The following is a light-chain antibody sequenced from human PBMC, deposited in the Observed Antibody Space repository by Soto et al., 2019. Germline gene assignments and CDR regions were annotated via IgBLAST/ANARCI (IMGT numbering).Light chain of an antibody. J-gene: IGKJ4*01. CDR2: LGS. CDR1: RNLLHSNGYYY. V-gene: IGKV2-28*01. Sequence: EIVLTQSPLSLPVTPGEPASISCRSSRNLLHSNGYYYLDWYLQKPGQSPQLLIYLGSNRASGVPDRFSGSVSGTDFTLTISRVEDEDVGVYFCAQGLATPFTFGGGTKVEIK. CDR3: AQGLATPFT.